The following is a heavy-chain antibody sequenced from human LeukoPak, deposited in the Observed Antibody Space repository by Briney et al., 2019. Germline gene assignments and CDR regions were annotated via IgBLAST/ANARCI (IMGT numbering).Heavy chain of an antibody. CDR3: TRDRSSYYDSSGYRLDY. Sequence: GGSLRLSCTASGFTFGDYAMSWFRQAPGKGLEWVGFIRSKAYGGTTEYAASVKGRFTISRDDSKSIAYLQMNSLKTEDTAVYYCTRDRSSYYDSSGYRLDYWGQGTLVTVSS. J-gene: IGHJ4*02. CDR1: GFTFGDYA. V-gene: IGHV3-49*03. CDR2: IRSKAYGGTT. D-gene: IGHD3-22*01.